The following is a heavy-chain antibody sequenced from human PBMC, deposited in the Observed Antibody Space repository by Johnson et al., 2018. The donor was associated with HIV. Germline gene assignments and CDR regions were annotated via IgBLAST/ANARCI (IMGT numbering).Heavy chain of an antibody. J-gene: IGHJ3*02. D-gene: IGHD5-24*01. CDR1: GFTFSNAW. V-gene: IGHV3-30-3*01. CDR3: ARDEPYNLNAFDI. CDR2: ISYDGSNK. Sequence: QVQLVESGGGLIKPGGSLRLSCAAPGFTFSNAWMSWVRQAPGKGLEWVAVISYDGSNKYYADSVKGRFTISRDNSKNTLYLQMNSLRAEDTAVYYCARDEPYNLNAFDIWGQGTMVTVSS.